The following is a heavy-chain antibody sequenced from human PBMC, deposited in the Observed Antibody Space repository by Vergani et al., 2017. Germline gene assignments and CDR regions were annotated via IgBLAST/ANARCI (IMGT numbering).Heavy chain of an antibody. Sequence: QVQLVESGGGVVQPGRSLRLSCAASGFTFSSYGMHWVRQAPGKGLEWVAVIWYDGSNKYYADSVKGRFTISRDNSKNTLYLQMNSLRAEDTAVYYCAREAXCSSTSCRRGWFDPWGQGTLVTVSS. CDR2: IWYDGSNK. V-gene: IGHV3-33*01. CDR1: GFTFSSYG. D-gene: IGHD2-2*01. CDR3: AREAXCSSTSCRRGWFDP. J-gene: IGHJ5*02.